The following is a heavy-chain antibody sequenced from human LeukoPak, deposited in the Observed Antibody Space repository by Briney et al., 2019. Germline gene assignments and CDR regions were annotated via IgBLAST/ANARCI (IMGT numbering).Heavy chain of an antibody. Sequence: GGSLRLSCAASGFTFDDYGMSWVRQAPGKGLEWVSGINWNGGSTGYADSVKGRFTISRDNAKNSLYLQMNSLRAEDTALYYCARYCSSTSRYHYYYMDVWGKGTTVTVSS. CDR3: ARYCSSTSRYHYYYMDV. J-gene: IGHJ6*03. CDR2: INWNGGST. D-gene: IGHD2-2*01. V-gene: IGHV3-20*04. CDR1: GFTFDDYG.